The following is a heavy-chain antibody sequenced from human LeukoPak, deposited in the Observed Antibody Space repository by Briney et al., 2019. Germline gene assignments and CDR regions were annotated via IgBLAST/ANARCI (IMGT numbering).Heavy chain of an antibody. CDR2: ISGSGGST. CDR1: GFTFSSYA. D-gene: IGHD3-22*01. V-gene: IGHV3-23*01. Sequence: GGSLRLSCAASGFTFSSYAMSWVRQAPGKGLEWVSAISGSGGSTYYADSVKGRFTISRDNSKNTLYLQMNSLRAEDTAVYYCAKDLDYYDSSGYYPPPFDYWGQGTLVTVSS. J-gene: IGHJ4*02. CDR3: AKDLDYYDSSGYYPPPFDY.